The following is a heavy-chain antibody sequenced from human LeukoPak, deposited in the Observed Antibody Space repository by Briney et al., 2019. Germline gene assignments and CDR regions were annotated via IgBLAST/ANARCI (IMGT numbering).Heavy chain of an antibody. CDR1: GFTLSTFD. CDR2: ISTSSRYI. D-gene: IGHD2-2*01. J-gene: IGHJ5*02. CDR3: ARADCSGSTCYLRHSWFDP. V-gene: IGHV3-21*06. Sequence: GGSLRLSCAASGFTLSTFDMNWVRQAPGKGLEWVSSISTSSRYIYYRESVKGRFTISRDDAKNSLYLQMNSLTVEDTAVYYCARADCSGSTCYLRHSWFDPWGQGTLVTVSS.